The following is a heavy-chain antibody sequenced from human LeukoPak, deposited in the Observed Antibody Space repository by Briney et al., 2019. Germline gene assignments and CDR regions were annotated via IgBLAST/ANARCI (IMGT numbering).Heavy chain of an antibody. Sequence: PSETLSLTCTVSGGSISSRNWWSWVRQSPGEGLEWIGEIYHSGSTNYNPSLQSRVTISVDKSKNQFSLKVRSVTAADTAVYYCAREGGVDTSMSTFDYWGQGALVTVSS. CDR1: GGSISSRNW. V-gene: IGHV4-4*02. D-gene: IGHD5-18*01. CDR2: IYHSGST. J-gene: IGHJ4*02. CDR3: AREGGVDTSMSTFDY.